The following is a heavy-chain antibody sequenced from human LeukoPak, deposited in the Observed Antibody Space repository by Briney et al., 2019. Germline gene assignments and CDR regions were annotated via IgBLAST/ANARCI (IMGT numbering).Heavy chain of an antibody. V-gene: IGHV1-18*01. CDR2: ISAYNGNT. J-gene: IGHJ5*02. CDR1: GYSFTSYG. D-gene: IGHD1-7*01. CDR3: ARDSWNYANWFDP. Sequence: ASVKVSCRASGYSFTSYGVSWVRQAPGQGLEWMGWISAYNGNTKYGEKFQGRVTMTTDTSTSTAYMEMRSLTSDDTAVYYCARDSWNYANWFDPWGQGTLVTVSS.